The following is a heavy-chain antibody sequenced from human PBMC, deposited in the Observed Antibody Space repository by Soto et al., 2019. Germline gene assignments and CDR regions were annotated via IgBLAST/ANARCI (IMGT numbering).Heavy chain of an antibody. CDR2: ISYDGSNK. CDR3: KTDAYYYDSSGPDL. CDR1: GFTFSSYA. D-gene: IGHD3-22*01. J-gene: IGHJ3*01. V-gene: IGHV3-30-3*01. Sequence: GGSLRLSCAASGFTFSSYAMHWVRQAPGKGPEWVAVISYDGSNKYYADSVKGRFTISRDNSKNTLYLQMNSLRAEDTAVYYCKTDAYYYDSSGPDLWGQGTMVTVSS.